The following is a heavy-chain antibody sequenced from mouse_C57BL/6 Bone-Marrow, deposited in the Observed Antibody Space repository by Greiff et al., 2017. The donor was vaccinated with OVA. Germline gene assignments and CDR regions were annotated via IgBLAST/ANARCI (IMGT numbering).Heavy chain of an antibody. CDR2: SRNKANDYTT. CDR1: GFTFSDFY. Sequence: EVKVVESGGGLVQSGRSLRLSCATSGFTFSDFYMEWVRQAPGKGLEWIAASRNKANDYTTEYSASVKGRFIVSRDTSQSILYLQMNALRAEDTAIYYCARDALTGTRGFAYWGQGTLVTVSA. V-gene: IGHV7-1*01. D-gene: IGHD4-1*01. J-gene: IGHJ3*01. CDR3: ARDALTGTRGFAY.